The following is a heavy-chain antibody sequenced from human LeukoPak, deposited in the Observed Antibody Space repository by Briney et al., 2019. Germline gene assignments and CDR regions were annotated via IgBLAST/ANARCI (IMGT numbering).Heavy chain of an antibody. CDR3: AKEAATGSRYSFDY. CDR1: GFTFSRHG. CDR2: VSDDGGTV. D-gene: IGHD1-1*01. V-gene: IGHV3-30*18. J-gene: IGHJ4*02. Sequence: GSSLRLSCAASGFTFSRHGMHWVRQAPGKGLEWVAVVSDDGGTVYYAESVKGRFTIARDNSKNTLYLQMNSLRADDTAVFYCAKEAATGSRYSFDYWGQGTLVTVSS.